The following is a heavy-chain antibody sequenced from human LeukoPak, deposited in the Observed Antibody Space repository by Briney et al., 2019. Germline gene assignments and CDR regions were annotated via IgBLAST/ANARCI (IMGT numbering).Heavy chain of an antibody. V-gene: IGHV4-59*01. Sequence: SETLSLTCSVSGGSITGYSWSWIRQTPGKGLECIGYIHYTGSTNYNPSLKSRVTISVETSKNQFSLKLKSVTAADTAVYYCARGGYYGSGNDFRFDPWGQGTLVTVSS. J-gene: IGHJ5*02. D-gene: IGHD3-10*01. CDR3: ARGGYYGSGNDFRFDP. CDR2: IHYTGST. CDR1: GGSITGYS.